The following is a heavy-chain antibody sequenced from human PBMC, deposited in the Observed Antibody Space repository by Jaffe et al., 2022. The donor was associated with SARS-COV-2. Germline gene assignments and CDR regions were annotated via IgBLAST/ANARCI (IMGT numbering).Heavy chain of an antibody. D-gene: IGHD3-16*01. Sequence: EVQLLESGGGLVQPGGSLRLSCAASGFTFSTYAMSWVRQAPGKGLEWVSFISGSGSGTNYADSVKGRFTISRDNSKNTLYLQMNSLRAEDTAVYYCAKDLRGGGWFDPWGQGTLVTVSS. CDR3: AKDLRGGGWFDP. CDR2: ISGSGSGT. V-gene: IGHV3-23*01. CDR1: GFTFSTYA. J-gene: IGHJ5*02.